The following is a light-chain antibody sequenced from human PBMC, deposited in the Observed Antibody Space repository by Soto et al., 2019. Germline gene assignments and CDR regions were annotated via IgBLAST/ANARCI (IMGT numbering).Light chain of an antibody. J-gene: IGKJ1*01. Sequence: EIVLTQSPGTLSLSPGEGATLSCRASQSVSSSYLAWYQQKPGQAPRLLIYGASTRATGIPARFSGSGSGTEFTLTISSLQPDDFATYYCQQYNSQWTFGQGTKVDIK. CDR2: GAS. CDR1: QSVSSSY. CDR3: QQYNSQWT. V-gene: IGKV3-20*01.